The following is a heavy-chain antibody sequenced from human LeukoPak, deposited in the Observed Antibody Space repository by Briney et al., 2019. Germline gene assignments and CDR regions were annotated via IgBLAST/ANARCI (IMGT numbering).Heavy chain of an antibody. J-gene: IGHJ6*03. CDR2: ISAYNGNT. CDR3: ARVAAEVVGVPGAIGFGWLRRDYYYMDV. V-gene: IGHV1-18*01. D-gene: IGHD2-2*02. Sequence: ASVKVSCKASGYTFTSYGISWVRQAPGQGLEWMGWISAYNGNTNYAQKLQGRVTMTTDTSTSTAYMDLSSLRSEDTAVYYCARVAAEVVGVPGAIGFGWLRRDYYYMDVWGKGTTVTVSS. CDR1: GYTFTSYG.